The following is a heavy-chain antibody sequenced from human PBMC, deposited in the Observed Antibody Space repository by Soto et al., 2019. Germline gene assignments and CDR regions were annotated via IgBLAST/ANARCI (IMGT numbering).Heavy chain of an antibody. CDR3: ARVMGRPYGSGSFYYYYGMDV. CDR2: IYYSGST. D-gene: IGHD3-10*01. CDR1: GGSISSGGYY. V-gene: IGHV4-31*03. J-gene: IGHJ6*02. Sequence: SETLSLTCTVSGGSISSGGYYWSWIRQHPGKGLEWIGYIYYSGSTYYNPSLKSRVTISVDTSKNQFSLKLSSVTAADTAVYYCARVMGRPYGSGSFYYYYGMDVWGQGTTVTVS.